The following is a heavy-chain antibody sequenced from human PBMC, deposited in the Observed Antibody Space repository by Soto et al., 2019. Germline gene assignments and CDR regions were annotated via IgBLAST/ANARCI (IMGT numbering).Heavy chain of an antibody. Sequence: ESLKISYKGSGYSFTSYWIGWVLQMPGTGLEWMGIIYPGDSDTRYSPSFQGQVTISADKSISTAYLQWSSLKASDTAMYYWARCYEYGAFRVFVTWGNGTRVTV. J-gene: IGHJ3*01. CDR2: IYPGDSDT. CDR3: ARCYEYGAFRVFVT. D-gene: IGHD3-16*01. CDR1: GYSFTSYW. V-gene: IGHV5-51*01.